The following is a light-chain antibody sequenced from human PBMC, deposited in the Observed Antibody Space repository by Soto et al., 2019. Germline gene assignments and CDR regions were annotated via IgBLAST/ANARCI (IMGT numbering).Light chain of an antibody. Sequence: QSVLTQPPSVSGAPGQTVTISCTGSSSSIGAGYDVHWYQQLPGTAPKLLIYGNSNRPSRVPDRFSGSRSGTSASLAITGLQADDEADYYCQSYDSSLSGYVFGTGTKVTVL. CDR3: QSYDSSLSGYV. CDR2: GNS. J-gene: IGLJ1*01. V-gene: IGLV1-40*01. CDR1: SSSIGAGYD.